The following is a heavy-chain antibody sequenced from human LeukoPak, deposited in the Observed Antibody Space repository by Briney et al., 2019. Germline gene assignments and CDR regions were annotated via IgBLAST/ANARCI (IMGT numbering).Heavy chain of an antibody. D-gene: IGHD1-26*01. CDR3: ARAKVGATKTEAFDY. CDR1: GFTFSTYD. CDR2: IGAGEDT. J-gene: IGHJ4*02. V-gene: IGHV3-13*04. Sequence: PGGSLRLSCAASGFTFSTYDMHWVRQVTGKGLEWVSAIGAGEDTYYLGSVKGRFTISRENAKNVLYLQMSSLRVEDTAVYYCARAKVGATKTEAFDYWGQGTLVTVSS.